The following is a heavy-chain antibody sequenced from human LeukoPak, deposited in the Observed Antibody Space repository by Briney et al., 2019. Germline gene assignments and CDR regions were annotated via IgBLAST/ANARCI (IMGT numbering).Heavy chain of an antibody. CDR1: GFIFNNYW. CDR3: ARDGEVRPPGMNYGLDV. CDR2: IKQDGSEK. V-gene: IGHV3-7*03. J-gene: IGHJ6*02. D-gene: IGHD3-10*01. Sequence: GGSLRLSCAASGFIFNNYWMSWVRQAPGKGLEWVAKIKQDGSEKYYVDSVKGRFTISRDNAKNSLCLQMNSLRAEDTAVYYCARDGEVRPPGMNYGLDVWGQGTLVTVSS.